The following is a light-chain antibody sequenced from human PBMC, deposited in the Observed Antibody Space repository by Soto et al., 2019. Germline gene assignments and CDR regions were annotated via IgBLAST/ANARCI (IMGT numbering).Light chain of an antibody. CDR2: GAS. CDR1: QSIGTT. J-gene: IGKJ5*01. V-gene: IGKV3-15*01. Sequence: EIVLTQSPATLSVSPGERATLSCRASQSIGTTLVWYQQKPGQAPRLLISGASNRATGIPARFRGSGSGTEFTLAISSLQSEDFGVYYCQQYSDWPITFGEGTRLE. CDR3: QQYSDWPIT.